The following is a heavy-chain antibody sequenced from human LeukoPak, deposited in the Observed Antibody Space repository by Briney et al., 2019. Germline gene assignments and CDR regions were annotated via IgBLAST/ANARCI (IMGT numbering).Heavy chain of an antibody. V-gene: IGHV1-46*01. D-gene: IGHD1-14*01. CDR3: ARDYGTYYYYYYMDV. J-gene: IGHJ6*03. CDR2: INPSGGST. CDR1: GYTFTSYG. Sequence: ASVKVSCKASGYTFTSYGISWVRQAPGQGLEWMGIINPSGGSTSYAQKFQGRVTMTRDTSTSTVYMELSSLRSEDTAVYYCARDYGTYYYYYYMDVWGKGTTVTVSS.